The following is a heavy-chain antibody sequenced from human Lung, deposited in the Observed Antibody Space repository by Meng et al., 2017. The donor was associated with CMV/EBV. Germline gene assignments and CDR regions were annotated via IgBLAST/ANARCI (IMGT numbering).Heavy chain of an antibody. D-gene: IGHD5-24*01. CDR1: GGSIGSGGYY. Sequence: VQLQGWAPAVAKPSQTLSLPCTGSGGSIGSGGYYWSWTRQHPGKGLEWIGYIYYTGSTFYNPSLKSRVTISVDTSKNQFSLKLIPATAADTAVYYCAREAGRDGYATPKFDYWGQGTLVTVSS. J-gene: IGHJ4*02. V-gene: IGHV4-31*03. CDR2: IYYTGST. CDR3: AREAGRDGYATPKFDY.